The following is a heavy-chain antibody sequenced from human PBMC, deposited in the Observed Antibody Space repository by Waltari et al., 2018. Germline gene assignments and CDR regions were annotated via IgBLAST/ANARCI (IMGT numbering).Heavy chain of an antibody. CDR3: AREIARGPGRWFDP. Sequence: QVQLQESGPGLVKPSETLSLTCTGSCGSISGYYWNWIRQPAGKGLEWIGRVYASGRTNYNPSLKRRVTMSVDTSKNQFSLKLSSVTAADTAVYFCAREIARGPGRWFDPWGQGTLVTVSS. J-gene: IGHJ5*02. V-gene: IGHV4-4*07. D-gene: IGHD6-6*01. CDR1: CGSISGYY. CDR2: VYASGRT.